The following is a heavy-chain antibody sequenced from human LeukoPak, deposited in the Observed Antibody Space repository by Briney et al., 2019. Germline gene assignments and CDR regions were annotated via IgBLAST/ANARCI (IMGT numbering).Heavy chain of an antibody. CDR1: GGTFSSYA. D-gene: IGHD2-15*01. CDR2: IIPIFGTA. J-gene: IGHJ3*02. V-gene: IGHV1-69*06. Sequence: GASVKVSCKASGGTFSSYAISWVRQAPGQGLEWMGGIIPIFGTANYAQKFQGRVTITADKSTSTAYMELSSLRSEDTAVYYCAGAAPAFGAFDIWGQGTMVTVSS. CDR3: AGAAPAFGAFDI.